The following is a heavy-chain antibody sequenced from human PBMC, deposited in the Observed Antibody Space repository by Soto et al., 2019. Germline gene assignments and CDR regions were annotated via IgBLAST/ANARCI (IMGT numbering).Heavy chain of an antibody. D-gene: IGHD6-25*01. V-gene: IGHV3-7*01. CDR3: AREKRANGYFDY. J-gene: IGHJ4*02. CDR1: GFTFSSYW. Sequence: EVQLVESGGGLVQPGGSLRFSCAASGFTFSSYWMTWVRQAPGKGLEWVANIKQDGTGKYYVDSVKGRFTISRDNAKNSLYLQMNSLRAEDTAVYYCAREKRANGYFDYWGQGALVTVSS. CDR2: IKQDGTGK.